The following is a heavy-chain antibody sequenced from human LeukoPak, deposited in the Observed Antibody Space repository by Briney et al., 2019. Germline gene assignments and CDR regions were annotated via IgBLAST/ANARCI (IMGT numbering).Heavy chain of an antibody. D-gene: IGHD6-13*01. V-gene: IGHV1-18*01. CDR2: ISAYTGNT. Sequence: ASVKLSCKASGYTFSAYGISWVRHAPGQGLGWMGYISAYTGNTSYAPNLQGRLTMTTDTSTSTAYMELRSLRSDDTAFYYCARDSHIAGVAYYFDYWGQGTLVTVSS. CDR3: ARDSHIAGVAYYFDY. J-gene: IGHJ4*02. CDR1: GYTFSAYG.